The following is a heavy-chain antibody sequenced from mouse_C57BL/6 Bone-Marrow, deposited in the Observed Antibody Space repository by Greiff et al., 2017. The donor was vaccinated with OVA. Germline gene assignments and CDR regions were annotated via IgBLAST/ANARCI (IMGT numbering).Heavy chain of an antibody. J-gene: IGHJ1*03. CDR1: GFSLTSYG. D-gene: IGHD1-1*01. CDR2: IWSGGST. Sequence: QVQLQQSGPGLVQPSQSLSITCTVSGFSLTSYGVHWVRQSPGKGLEWLGVIWSGGSTDYNAAFISRLSISKDNSKSQVFFKMNSLQADDTAIYYCARNFEIYYYGPIYWYFEVWGTGTTVTVSS. V-gene: IGHV2-2*01. CDR3: ARNFEIYYYGPIYWYFEV.